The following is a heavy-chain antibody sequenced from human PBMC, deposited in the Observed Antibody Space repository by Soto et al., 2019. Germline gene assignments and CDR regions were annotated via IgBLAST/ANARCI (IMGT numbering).Heavy chain of an antibody. Sequence: LRLSCAASGFTFSSYGMHWVRQAPGKELEWVAVISYDGSNKYYADSVKGRFTISRDNSKNTLYLQMNSLRAEDTAVYYCAKDLVGATYYWGQGTLVTVSS. D-gene: IGHD1-26*01. J-gene: IGHJ4*02. CDR1: GFTFSSYG. V-gene: IGHV3-30*18. CDR3: AKDLVGATYY. CDR2: ISYDGSNK.